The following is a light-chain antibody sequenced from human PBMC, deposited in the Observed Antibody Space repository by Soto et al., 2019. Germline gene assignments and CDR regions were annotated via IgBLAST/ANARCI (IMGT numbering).Light chain of an antibody. J-gene: IGKJ2*02. CDR3: QQYNGWPCT. Sequence: EIEMTQSPATLSVSPGERATLSCRASQSINSDLTWYQKKPGQAPRLLMYDASARATGIPARFSGSGSGTEFTLTISSLQSEDFAVYYCQQYNGWPCTFGQGPRWIS. V-gene: IGKV3-15*01. CDR2: DAS. CDR1: QSINSD.